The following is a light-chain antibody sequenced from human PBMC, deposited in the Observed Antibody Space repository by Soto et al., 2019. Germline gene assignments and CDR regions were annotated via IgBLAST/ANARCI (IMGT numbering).Light chain of an antibody. Sequence: EIVLTQSPATLSLSPGERATLSCRASQRVSSYLAWYQQKPGQAPRLLIYDASNRATGIPARFSGSGSGTDFTLTISILEPEDFAVYYCQQRSNLPPLTFGGGTKVEIK. V-gene: IGKV3-11*01. J-gene: IGKJ4*01. CDR2: DAS. CDR3: QQRSNLPPLT. CDR1: QRVSSY.